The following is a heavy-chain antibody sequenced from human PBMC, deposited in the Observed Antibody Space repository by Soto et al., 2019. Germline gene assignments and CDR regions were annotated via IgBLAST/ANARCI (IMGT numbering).Heavy chain of an antibody. Sequence: PGGSLRLSCAASGFTFSSYSMNWVRQAPGKGLEWVSYISSSSSTIYYADSVKGRFTISRDNAKNTLYLQMNSLRAEDTAVYYCAKVEFGSGWYYYYYGMDVWGQGTTVTVSS. J-gene: IGHJ6*02. CDR1: GFTFSSYS. D-gene: IGHD6-19*01. CDR2: ISSSSSTI. V-gene: IGHV3-48*01. CDR3: AKVEFGSGWYYYYYGMDV.